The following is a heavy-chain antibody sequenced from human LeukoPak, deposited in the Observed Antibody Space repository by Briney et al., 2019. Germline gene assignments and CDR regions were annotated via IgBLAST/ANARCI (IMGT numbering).Heavy chain of an antibody. J-gene: IGHJ4*02. V-gene: IGHV1-2*02. CDR2: INPNSGGT. Sequence: ASVKVSCKASGYTFTGYYIHWVRQAPGQGLEWMGWINPNSGGTNYAQKFQGRVTMTRDTSISTAYMELSRVRSDDTAVYYCARVFSSGYYYAFGYWGQGTLVTVSS. CDR1: GYTFTGYY. D-gene: IGHD3-22*01. CDR3: ARVFSSGYYYAFGY.